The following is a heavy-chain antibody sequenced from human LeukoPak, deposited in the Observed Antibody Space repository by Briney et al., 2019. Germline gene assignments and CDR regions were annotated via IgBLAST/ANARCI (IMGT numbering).Heavy chain of an antibody. V-gene: IGHV3-23*01. D-gene: IGHD1-26*01. CDR3: AKDGSGSYYSDY. CDR1: GFTFSSYG. J-gene: IGHJ4*02. CDR2: ISGSGGST. Sequence: PGGSLRLSCAASGFTFSSYGMSWVRQAPGKGLEWVSAISGSGGSTYYADSVKGRFTISRDNSKNTLYLQMNSLRAEDTAVYYCAKDGSGSYYSDYWGQGTLVTVSS.